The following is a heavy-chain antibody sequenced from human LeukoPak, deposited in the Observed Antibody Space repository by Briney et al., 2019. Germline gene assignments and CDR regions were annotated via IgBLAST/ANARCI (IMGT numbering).Heavy chain of an antibody. J-gene: IGHJ4*02. V-gene: IGHV3-21*01. CDR2: TSSSSSYI. D-gene: IGHD1-26*01. Sequence: GGSLRLSCAASGFTFSNYSMNRVRQAPGKGLEWVSSTSSSSSYIYYADSVKGRFTISRDNAKNSLYLQMNSLRAEDTAVYYCARGRPWELPDYWGQRTLVTVSS. CDR1: GFTFSNYS. CDR3: ARGRPWELPDY.